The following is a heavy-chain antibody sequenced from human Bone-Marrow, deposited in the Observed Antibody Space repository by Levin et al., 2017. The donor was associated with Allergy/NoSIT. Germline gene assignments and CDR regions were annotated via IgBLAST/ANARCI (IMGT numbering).Heavy chain of an antibody. J-gene: IGHJ6*03. V-gene: IGHV4-59*01. CDR3: ARGVWGHCSGGSCYFFRSNYYYYMDV. CDR1: GGSISSYY. Sequence: SETLSLTCTVSGGSISSYYWSWIRQPPGKGLEWIGYIYYSGSTNYNPSLKSRVTISVDTSKNQFSLKLSSVTAADTAVYYCARGVWGHCSGGSCYFFRSNYYYYMDVWGKGTTVTVSS. D-gene: IGHD2-15*01. CDR2: IYYSGST.